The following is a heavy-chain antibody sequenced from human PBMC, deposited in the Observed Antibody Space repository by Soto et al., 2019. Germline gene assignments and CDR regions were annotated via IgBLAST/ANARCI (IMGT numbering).Heavy chain of an antibody. CDR1: GYGFTSYW. V-gene: IGHV5-51*01. J-gene: IGHJ6*02. CDR3: ARHTYDSSGYYRRTYYGTDV. D-gene: IGHD3-22*01. CDR2: IYPGDSDT. Sequence: GESQKISCKGSGYGFTSYWIGWVRQMPGKGLQWMGIIYPGDSDTRYSPSFQGQVTISADKSISTAYLQWSSLKASDTAMYYCARHTYDSSGYYRRTYYGTDVWGQGTTVTVSS.